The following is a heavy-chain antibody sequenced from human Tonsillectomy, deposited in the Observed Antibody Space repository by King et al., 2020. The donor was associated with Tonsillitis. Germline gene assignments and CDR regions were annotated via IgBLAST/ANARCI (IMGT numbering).Heavy chain of an antibody. CDR3: ARVMSWYENWFDP. CDR2: IFSSGNT. Sequence: VQLQESGPGLVKPSQTLSLTCTVSGDSIDSGSHYWGWIRQPAGQGLEFIGRIFSSGNTNYNPSLKSRVTMSIDTSKNQFSLRLTSMTAADTAVYYCARVMSWYENWFDPWGQGTLVTVSS. J-gene: IGHJ5*02. CDR1: GDSIDSGSHY. V-gene: IGHV4-61*02. D-gene: IGHD6-13*01.